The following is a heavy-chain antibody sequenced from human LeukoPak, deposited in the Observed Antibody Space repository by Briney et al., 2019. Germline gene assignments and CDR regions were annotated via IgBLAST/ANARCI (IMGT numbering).Heavy chain of an antibody. CDR2: ISTNNENT. J-gene: IGHJ4*02. V-gene: IGHV1-18*04. Sequence: PGGSLRLSCAASGFTVSSNYMSWVRQAPGQGLEWMGWISTNNENTHYAQKFQSRVTMTTDTSTSTAYMELRSLKSDDTALYYCAREIPYPDCSSSGCYGPWDYWGQGALVTVSS. CDR3: AREIPYPDCSSSGCYGPWDY. D-gene: IGHD2-2*01. CDR1: GFTVSSNY.